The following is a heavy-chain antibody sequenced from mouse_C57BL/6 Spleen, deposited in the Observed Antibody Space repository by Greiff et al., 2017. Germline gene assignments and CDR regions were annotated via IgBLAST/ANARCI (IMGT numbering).Heavy chain of an antibody. Sequence: EVMLVESGGGLVQPGGSLSLSCAASGFTFTDYYMSWVRQPPGKALEWLGFIRNKANGYTTEYSASVKGRFTISRDNSQSILYLQMNALRAEDSATYYCARWDGYYGFAYWGQGTLVTVSA. CDR2: IRNKANGYTT. J-gene: IGHJ3*01. V-gene: IGHV7-3*01. CDR1: GFTFTDYY. D-gene: IGHD2-3*01. CDR3: ARWDGYYGFAY.